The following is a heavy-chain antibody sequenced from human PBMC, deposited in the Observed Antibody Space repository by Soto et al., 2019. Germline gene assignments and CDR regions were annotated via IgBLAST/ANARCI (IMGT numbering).Heavy chain of an antibody. CDR1: GYTFTSYY. Sequence: ASVKVSCKASGYTFTSYYMHWVRQAPGQGLEWMGIINPSGGSTSYAQKFQGRVTMTRDTSTSTVYMELSSLRSEDTAVYYCARVVVPAAEYYYYGMDVWGQGTTVTVSS. D-gene: IGHD2-2*01. CDR2: INPSGGST. V-gene: IGHV1-46*03. J-gene: IGHJ6*02. CDR3: ARVVVPAAEYYYYGMDV.